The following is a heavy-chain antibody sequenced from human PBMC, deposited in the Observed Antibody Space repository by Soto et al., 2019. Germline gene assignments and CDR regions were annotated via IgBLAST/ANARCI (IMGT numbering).Heavy chain of an antibody. CDR1: GGSISSGGYY. Sequence: QVQLQESGPGLVKPSQTLSLTCTVSGGSISSGGYYWSWIRQHPGKGLECIGYIYYSGSTYYNPSLKSRVPISVDTSKNQFSLKQSSVTAADTAVYYCASGDDILTLTFDDWGQGTLVTVSS. V-gene: IGHV4-31*03. CDR3: ASGDDILTLTFDD. J-gene: IGHJ4*02. D-gene: IGHD3-9*01. CDR2: IYYSGST.